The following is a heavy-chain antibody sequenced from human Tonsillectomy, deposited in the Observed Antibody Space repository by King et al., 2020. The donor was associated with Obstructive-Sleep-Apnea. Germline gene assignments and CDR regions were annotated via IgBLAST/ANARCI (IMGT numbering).Heavy chain of an antibody. D-gene: IGHD6-19*01. CDR2: ISGSGGST. CDR1: GFTFISYA. J-gene: IGHJ4*02. V-gene: IGHV3-23*04. Sequence: EVQLVESGGGLVQPGGSLRLSCAVSGFTFISYAMSWVRQAPGKGLEWVSGISGSGGSTYYADSVKGRFTISRDNSKNTLYLQMNSLRAEDTALYYCAKDHGLGLTIGYYFDYWGQGTLVTVSS. CDR3: AKDHGLGLTIGYYFDY.